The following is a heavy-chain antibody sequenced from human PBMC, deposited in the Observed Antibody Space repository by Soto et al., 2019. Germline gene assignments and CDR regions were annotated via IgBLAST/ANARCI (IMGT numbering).Heavy chain of an antibody. CDR3: ARVFPFHYYGSGSYEYYGMDV. Sequence: ASVKVSCKASGYTFTSYGISWVRQAPGQGLEWMGWISAYNGNTNYAQKLQGRVTMTTDTSTSTAYMELRSLRSDDTAVYYCARVFPFHYYGSGSYEYYGMDVWGQGTTVTVSS. D-gene: IGHD3-10*01. V-gene: IGHV1-18*01. CDR2: ISAYNGNT. CDR1: GYTFTSYG. J-gene: IGHJ6*02.